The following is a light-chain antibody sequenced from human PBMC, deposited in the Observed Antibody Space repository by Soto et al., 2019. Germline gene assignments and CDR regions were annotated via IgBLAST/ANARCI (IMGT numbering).Light chain of an antibody. J-gene: IGKJ5*01. CDR1: QSVSSTY. CDR3: QQRNIWPPVT. CDR2: GAF. Sequence: EIVLTQSPGTLSLSPWESGTLSCRASQSVSSTYLAWYQQKPGQAPRLLIYGAFNRAAGIPARFSGSGSGTDFTLTISSLEPEDSAVYYCQQRNIWPPVTFGQGTRLEIK. V-gene: IGKV3D-20*02.